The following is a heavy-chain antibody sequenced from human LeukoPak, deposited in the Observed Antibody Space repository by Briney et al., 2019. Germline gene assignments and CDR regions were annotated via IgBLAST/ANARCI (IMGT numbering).Heavy chain of an antibody. CDR1: GGSISSSSYY. CDR3: ARGRSLTAPDAFDI. Sequence: PSETLSLTCTVSGGSISSSSYYWGWIRQPPGKGLEWIGSIYYSGSTYYNPSLKSRVTISVDTSKNQFSLKLSSVTAADTAVYYCARGRSLTAPDAFDIWGQGIMVTVSS. J-gene: IGHJ3*02. CDR2: IYYSGST. D-gene: IGHD3-16*01. V-gene: IGHV4-39*07.